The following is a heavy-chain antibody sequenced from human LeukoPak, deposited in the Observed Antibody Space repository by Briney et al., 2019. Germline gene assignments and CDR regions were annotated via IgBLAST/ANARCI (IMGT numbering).Heavy chain of an antibody. J-gene: IGHJ5*02. CDR2: INHSGST. V-gene: IGHV4-34*01. CDR1: GGSFSGYY. CDR3: ARIPYCGGDCYSS. Sequence: SETLSLTWAVYGGSFSGYYWSWIRQPRGKGLEWIGEINHSGSTNYNPSLKSRVTISVDTSKNQFSLKLSSVTAADTAVYYCARIPYCGGDCYSSWGQGTLVTVSS. D-gene: IGHD2-21*02.